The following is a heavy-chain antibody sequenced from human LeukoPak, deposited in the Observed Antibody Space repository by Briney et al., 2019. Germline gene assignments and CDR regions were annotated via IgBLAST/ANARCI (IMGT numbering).Heavy chain of an antibody. J-gene: IGHJ3*02. CDR3: ARVGYCSSTSCYLDAFDI. Sequence: GGSLRLSCAASGFTFDDYGMSWVRQAPGKGLEWVSGINWNGGSTGYADSVKGRFTISRDNAENSLYLQMNSLRAEDTALYYCARVGYCSSTSCYLDAFDIWGQGTMVTVSS. D-gene: IGHD2-2*01. V-gene: IGHV3-20*04. CDR2: INWNGGST. CDR1: GFTFDDYG.